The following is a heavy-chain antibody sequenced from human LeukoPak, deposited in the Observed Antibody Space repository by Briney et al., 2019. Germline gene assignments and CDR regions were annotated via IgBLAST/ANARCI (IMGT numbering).Heavy chain of an antibody. CDR2: INPNSGGT. D-gene: IGHD3-22*01. Sequence: ASVKVSCKASGYTFTGYYMHWVRQAPGQGLEWMGWINPNSGGTNYAQKFQGRVTMTRDTSISTAYMELSRLRSDDTAVYYCARDSNTLYYYDSSGPDYWGQGTLVTVSS. CDR1: GYTFTGYY. CDR3: ARDSNTLYYYDSSGPDY. V-gene: IGHV1-2*02. J-gene: IGHJ4*02.